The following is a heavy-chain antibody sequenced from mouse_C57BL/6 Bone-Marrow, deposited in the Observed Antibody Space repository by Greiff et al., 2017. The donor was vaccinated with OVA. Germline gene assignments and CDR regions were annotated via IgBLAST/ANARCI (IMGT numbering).Heavy chain of an antibody. J-gene: IGHJ2*01. CDR2: IRNKANGYTT. CDR1: GFTFTDYY. D-gene: IGHD3-2*02. CDR3: ARNSSGSGYSFDD. V-gene: IGHV7-3*01. Sequence: EVKLVESGGGLVQPGGSLSLSCAASGFTFTDYYMSWVRQPPGKALEWLGFIRNKANGYTTEYSASVKGRFTISRDNSQSILYLQMNALRAEDSATYYCARNSSGSGYSFDDWGQGTTLTVSS.